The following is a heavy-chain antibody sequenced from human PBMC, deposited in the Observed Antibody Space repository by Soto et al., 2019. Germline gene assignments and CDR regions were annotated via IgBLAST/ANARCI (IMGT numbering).Heavy chain of an antibody. CDR3: VKRPLPADLGGGEDFDS. V-gene: IGHV3-30*18. J-gene: IGHJ4*02. D-gene: IGHD6-13*01. CDR2: IFYDGSSK. CDR1: GFTFSTYG. Sequence: QVQLVESGGGVVQPGTSLRLSCAASGFTFSTYGMHWVRQAPGKGLEWVAVIFYDGSSKYYADSVKGRFTISRDNSKDTLYLQMNSLKAEDTAVYYCVKRPLPADLGGGEDFDSWGQGTLVTVSS.